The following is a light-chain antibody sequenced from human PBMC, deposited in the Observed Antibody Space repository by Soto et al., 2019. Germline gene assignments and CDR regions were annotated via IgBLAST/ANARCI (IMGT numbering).Light chain of an antibody. Sequence: DVQMTQSPSSLSASVGDRVTITCQASQTISKYLNWYQQKPGRAPTLLIYDASNLQTGVPLRFSGSGSGTAFTLTITSLQPEDVATYYCQQYEYLPLTFGGGTKVNIK. V-gene: IGKV1-33*01. CDR2: DAS. J-gene: IGKJ4*01. CDR1: QTISKY. CDR3: QQYEYLPLT.